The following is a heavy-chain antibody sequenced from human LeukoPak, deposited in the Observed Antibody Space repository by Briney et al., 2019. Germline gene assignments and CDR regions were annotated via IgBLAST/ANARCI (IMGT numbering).Heavy chain of an antibody. D-gene: IGHD2-2*01. Sequence: PGGSLRLSCEVSGFTFSSYAMTWVRQAPGKGLEWVSVISGSGGRTFYADSVRGRFTISRDNSKNTLYLQMNSLRGEDTAVYYCVKAGYCSSNTCSNWFDPWGQGTLVTVSS. CDR2: ISGSGGRT. V-gene: IGHV3-23*01. CDR3: VKAGYCSSNTCSNWFDP. CDR1: GFTFSSYA. J-gene: IGHJ5*02.